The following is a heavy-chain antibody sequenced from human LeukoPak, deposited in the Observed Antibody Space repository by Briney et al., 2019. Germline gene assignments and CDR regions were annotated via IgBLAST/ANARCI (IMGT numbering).Heavy chain of an antibody. Sequence: QTGGSLRLSCSASGFTFSTYAMHWVRQAPGKGLEYVSGISSNGGSTYYADSVKGRFTISRDSSRNMLHLQMSSLRVEDTAVYYCVKEEGGAAVADEFDFWGQGTLVSVSS. J-gene: IGHJ4*02. CDR1: GFTFSTYA. CDR2: ISSNGGST. D-gene: IGHD6-19*01. CDR3: VKEEGGAAVADEFDF. V-gene: IGHV3-64D*06.